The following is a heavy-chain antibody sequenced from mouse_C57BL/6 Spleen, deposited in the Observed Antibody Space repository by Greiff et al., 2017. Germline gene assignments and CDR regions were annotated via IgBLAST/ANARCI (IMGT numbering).Heavy chain of an antibody. CDR2: ISSGGDYI. CDR1: GFTFSSYA. D-gene: IGHD1-1*01. J-gene: IGHJ1*03. Sequence: EVKLVESGEGLVKPGGSLKLSCAASGFTFSSYAMSWVRQTPEKRLEWVAYISSGGDYIYYADTVKGRFTISRDNARNTLYLQMSSLKSEDTAMYYCTRRGDYGSSYDWYFDVWGTGTTVTVSS. V-gene: IGHV5-9-1*02. CDR3: TRRGDYGSSYDWYFDV.